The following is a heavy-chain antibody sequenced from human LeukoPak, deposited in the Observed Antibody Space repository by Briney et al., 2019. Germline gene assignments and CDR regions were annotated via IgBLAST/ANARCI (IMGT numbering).Heavy chain of an antibody. CDR3: AKPRGIYYDSSGYFDY. J-gene: IGHJ4*02. CDR1: GFTFSSYA. Sequence: GGSLRLSCAASGFTFSSYAMSWVRQAPGKGLEWVSAISGSGGSTYYADSVKGRFTISRDNSKNTLYPQMNSLRAEDTAVYYCAKPRGIYYDSSGYFDYWGQGTLVTVSS. CDR2: ISGSGGST. D-gene: IGHD3-22*01. V-gene: IGHV3-23*01.